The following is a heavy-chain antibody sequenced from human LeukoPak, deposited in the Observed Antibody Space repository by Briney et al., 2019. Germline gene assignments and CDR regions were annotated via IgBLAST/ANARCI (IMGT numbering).Heavy chain of an antibody. CDR2: INANNDGS. J-gene: IGHJ3*02. V-gene: IGHV1-2*02. Sequence: GALVKVSCKASGYTITGYYMHWVRQAPGQGLEWMGWINANNDGSVYAQKFQGRVTMTRDTSINTAYMELSRLRSDDTAVYYCARKRGVGVDTNAFDMWGQGTMVTVSS. CDR3: ARKRGVGVDTNAFDM. D-gene: IGHD3-3*01. CDR1: GYTITGYY.